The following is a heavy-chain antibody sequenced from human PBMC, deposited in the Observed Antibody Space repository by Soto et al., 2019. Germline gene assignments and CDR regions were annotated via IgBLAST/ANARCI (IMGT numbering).Heavy chain of an antibody. J-gene: IGHJ5*02. Sequence: GSGPTLVNPTETLTLTCTFSGFSLSTNGVAVGWIRQPPGKALEWLGLFYWDDDKRYSPSLEGRLTITRDTSENQVVLTMTNMGPVDAGTYYCVYRKGAATGTGNWFDPWGQGIPVTVSS. CDR2: FYWDDDK. V-gene: IGHV2-5*04. CDR1: GFSLSTNGVA. CDR3: VYRKGAATGTGNWFDP. D-gene: IGHD1-1*01.